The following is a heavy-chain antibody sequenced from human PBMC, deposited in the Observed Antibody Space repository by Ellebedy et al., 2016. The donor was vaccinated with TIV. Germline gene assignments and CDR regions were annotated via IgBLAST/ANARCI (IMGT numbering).Heavy chain of an antibody. J-gene: IGHJ5*02. D-gene: IGHD4-23*01. V-gene: IGHV3-33*01. CDR3: TRVWRDGGNPHSWFDP. CDR2: IWFDGSNR. Sequence: GESLKISCAASGFTFSNFCMPWVRQAPGKGLEWVAIIWFDGSNRYYADSVKGRFTISRDSSTNTVYLQMSSLRAEDTAVYYCTRVWRDGGNPHSWFDPWGQGTLVTVSS. CDR1: GFTFSNFC.